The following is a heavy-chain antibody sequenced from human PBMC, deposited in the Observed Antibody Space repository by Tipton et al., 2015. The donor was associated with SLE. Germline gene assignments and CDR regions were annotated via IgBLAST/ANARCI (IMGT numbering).Heavy chain of an antibody. CDR1: GFNFNNYG. CDR2: IRYDGRDK. V-gene: IGHV3-30*02. J-gene: IGHJ3*02. CDR3: AKERGSYYEAFDI. Sequence: SLRLSCAASGFNFNNYGLHWVRQAPGKGLEWVAFIRYDGRDKYYADSVKGRFTIFRDTSQSTFYLQMSSLRTDDMAVYYCAKERGSYYEAFDIWGQGTMVTVSP. D-gene: IGHD1-26*01.